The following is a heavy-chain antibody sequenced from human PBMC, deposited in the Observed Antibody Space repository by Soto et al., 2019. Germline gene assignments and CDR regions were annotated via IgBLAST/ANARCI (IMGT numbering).Heavy chain of an antibody. D-gene: IGHD2-15*01. Sequence: SATLSLTCPVAGGSVATGGYGWSWIRQLPGKGLEGIGHRYDSESTYYNPSLKSRVSISLDTSKNPLSLKLSFVTAADTAMYSCSRTKCSGGSCYSSSLDYWGQGTLVTVSS. CDR2: RYDSEST. V-gene: IGHV4-31*02. CDR1: GGSVATGGYG. J-gene: IGHJ4*02. CDR3: SRTKCSGGSCYSSSLDY.